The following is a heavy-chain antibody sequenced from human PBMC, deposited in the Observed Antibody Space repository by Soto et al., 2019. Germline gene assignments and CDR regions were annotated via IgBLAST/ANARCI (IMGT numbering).Heavy chain of an antibody. V-gene: IGHV3-33*01. CDR1: GFTFSSYG. CDR2: IWYDGSNK. D-gene: IGHD3-10*01. CDR3: ARDSITLRWDGSGSQENWFDP. Sequence: QVQLVESGGGVVQPGRSLRLSCAASGFTFSSYGMHWVRQAPGKGLEWVAVIWYDGSNKYYADSVKGRFTISRDNSKNTLHLQMNGLRAEDTAVYYCARDSITLRWDGSGSQENWFDPWGQGTLVTVSS. J-gene: IGHJ5*02.